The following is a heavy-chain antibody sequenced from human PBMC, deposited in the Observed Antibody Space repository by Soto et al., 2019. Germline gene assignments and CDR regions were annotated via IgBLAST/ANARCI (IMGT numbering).Heavy chain of an antibody. D-gene: IGHD2-15*01. J-gene: IGHJ4*02. V-gene: IGHV4-59*07. CDR3: ASRSADYSYFLDH. CDR2: AHYSGTI. CDR1: GGSISSSY. Sequence: SDTLSPTSSESGGSISSSYWNWIRQPPGKGLEWIGYAHYSGTINYSPSLRSRVTISVDTSKTQFSLRLTSVTAADTAVYFCASRSADYSYFLDHWGQGALVTVS.